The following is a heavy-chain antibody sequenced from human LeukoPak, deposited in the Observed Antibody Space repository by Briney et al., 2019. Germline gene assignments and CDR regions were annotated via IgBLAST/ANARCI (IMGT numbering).Heavy chain of an antibody. D-gene: IGHD3-10*01. CDR3: AREGLLWFGGNWFDP. CDR2: IYSGGST. J-gene: IGHJ5*02. Sequence: GGSLRLSCAASGFTVSSNYMSWVRQAPGKGLEWVSVIYSGGSTYYADSVKGRFTISRDNSKNTLYLQMNSLRAEDTAVYYCAREGLLWFGGNWFDPWGQGTLVTVSS. V-gene: IGHV3-66*02. CDR1: GFTVSSNY.